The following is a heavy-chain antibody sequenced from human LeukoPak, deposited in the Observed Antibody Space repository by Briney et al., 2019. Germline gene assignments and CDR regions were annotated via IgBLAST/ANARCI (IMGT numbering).Heavy chain of an antibody. CDR2: IYTSGST. CDR1: GGSISSYY. J-gene: IGHJ4*02. V-gene: IGHV4-4*07. CDR3: ARDESLLRYFDWPLDTAMV. D-gene: IGHD3-9*01. Sequence: SETLSLTCTVSGGSISSYYWSWIRQPAGKGLEWIGRIYTSGSTNYNPSLKSRVTMSVDTSKNQFSLKLSSVTAADTAVYYCARDESLLRYFDWPLDTAMVWGQGTLVTVSS.